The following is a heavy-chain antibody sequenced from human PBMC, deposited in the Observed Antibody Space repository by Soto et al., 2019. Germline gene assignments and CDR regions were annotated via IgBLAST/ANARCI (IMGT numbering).Heavy chain of an antibody. Sequence: ALVTLSCKASCYTFTNYGSSWVRQAPGQGLEWMGWINTYNGNTNHAQKLQGRVTMTTDTSTSTAYMELRSLRSDDTAVYYCGRGEGVTLFDYWGQGTLVTVSS. CDR2: INTYNGNT. CDR3: GRGEGVTLFDY. J-gene: IGHJ4*02. CDR1: CYTFTNYG. V-gene: IGHV1-18*01. D-gene: IGHD2-21*02.